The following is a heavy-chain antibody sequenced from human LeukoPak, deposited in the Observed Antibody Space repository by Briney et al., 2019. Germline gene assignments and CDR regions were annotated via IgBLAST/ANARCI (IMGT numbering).Heavy chain of an antibody. Sequence: ASVKVSCKASGYTFTSYYMHWVRQAPGQGLEWMGIINPSGGSTSYAQKFQGRVTMTRDMSTSTVYMELSSLRSEDTAVYYCARVGKYYYDSTGDAFDIWGQGTMVTVSS. CDR3: ARVGKYYYDSTGDAFDI. CDR1: GYTFTSYY. CDR2: INPSGGST. V-gene: IGHV1-46*01. D-gene: IGHD3-22*01. J-gene: IGHJ3*02.